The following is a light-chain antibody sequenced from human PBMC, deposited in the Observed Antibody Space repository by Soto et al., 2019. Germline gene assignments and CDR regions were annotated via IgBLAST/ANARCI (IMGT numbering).Light chain of an antibody. CDR2: DVS. V-gene: IGLV2-14*01. CDR3: SSYTSSSTLYV. CDR1: SSDVGGYNY. Sequence: QSALTQPASVSGSPGQSITISCTGTSSDVGGYNYVSWYQQHPGKAPKLMIYDVSNRLSGVSNRFSGSKSGNTASLTTSGRQAEDEADYYCSSYTSSSTLYVFGTGTKLTVL. J-gene: IGLJ1*01.